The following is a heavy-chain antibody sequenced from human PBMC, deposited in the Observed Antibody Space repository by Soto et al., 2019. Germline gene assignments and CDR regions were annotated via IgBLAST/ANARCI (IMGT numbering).Heavy chain of an antibody. CDR3: VRVVWGVPAPGTSGWFDP. Sequence: QVQLQESGPGLVKPSGTLSLTCAVSGDSISGSNWWSWVRQSPGKGLEWIGEIYHSGNTNYNPSLNGRATISVDKSKNQFSLSLNSVTAADTAVYYCVRVVWGVPAPGTSGWFDPWGQGTLVTVSS. V-gene: IGHV4-4*02. CDR1: GDSISGSNW. CDR2: IYHSGNT. D-gene: IGHD6-13*01. J-gene: IGHJ5*02.